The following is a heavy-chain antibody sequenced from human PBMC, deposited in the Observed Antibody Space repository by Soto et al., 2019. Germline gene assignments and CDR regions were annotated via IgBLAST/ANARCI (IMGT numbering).Heavy chain of an antibody. V-gene: IGHV4-4*02. D-gene: IGHD3-3*01. Sequence: SETLSLTCAFSCGSISSSNWWSWVRQPPGKGLEWIGEIYHSGSTSYNPSLKSRVTISVDKSKNQFSLKLSSVTAADTAVYYCARGPFYYDFWSGPNWFDPWGQGTLVTVSS. CDR1: CGSISSSNW. CDR3: ARGPFYYDFWSGPNWFDP. CDR2: IYHSGST. J-gene: IGHJ5*02.